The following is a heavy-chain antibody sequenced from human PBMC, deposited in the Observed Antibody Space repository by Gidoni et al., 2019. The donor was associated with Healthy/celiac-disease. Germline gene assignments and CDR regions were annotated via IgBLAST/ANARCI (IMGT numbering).Heavy chain of an antibody. V-gene: IGHV3-7*01. CDR1: GFPFSSYW. D-gene: IGHD5-12*01. Sequence: EVQLVESGGGLVQPGGSLRLSCAASGFPFSSYWLSWVRQAPGKGLEWVANIKQDGSEKYYVDSVKGRFTISRDNAKNSLYLQMNSLRAEDTAVYYCAREGYSGYDYYYYYGMDVWGQGTTVTVSS. CDR2: IKQDGSEK. J-gene: IGHJ6*02. CDR3: AREGYSGYDYYYYYGMDV.